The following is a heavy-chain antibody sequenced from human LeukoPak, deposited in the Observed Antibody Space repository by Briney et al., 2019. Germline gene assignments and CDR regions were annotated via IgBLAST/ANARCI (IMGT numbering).Heavy chain of an antibody. CDR3: ARDKNSYGLDY. CDR2: IGTAGDT. D-gene: IGHD5-18*01. V-gene: IGHV3-13*01. CDR1: GFTFSSYV. J-gene: IGHJ4*02. Sequence: GGSLRLSCAASGFTFSSYVMHWVRQATGKGLEWVSAIGTAGDTHYPGSVKGRFTISRENAKNSLYLQMNSLRAGDTAVYYCARDKNSYGLDYWGQGTLVTVSS.